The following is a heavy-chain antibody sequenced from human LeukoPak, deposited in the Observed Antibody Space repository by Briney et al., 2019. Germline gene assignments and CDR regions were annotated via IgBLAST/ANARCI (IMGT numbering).Heavy chain of an antibody. Sequence: GRSLRLSCVASGFTFSSYAMHWVRQAPGKGLEWVAVISYDGSNKYYADSVKGRFTISRDNSKNTLYLQMNSLRAEDTAVYYCERASGYYFNDAFDILGQGTMVTVSS. CDR2: ISYDGSNK. D-gene: IGHD3-22*01. J-gene: IGHJ3*02. CDR1: GFTFSSYA. V-gene: IGHV3-30*04. CDR3: ERASGYYFNDAFDI.